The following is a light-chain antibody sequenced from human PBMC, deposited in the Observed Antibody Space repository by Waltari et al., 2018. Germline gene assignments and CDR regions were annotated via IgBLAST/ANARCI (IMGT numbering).Light chain of an antibody. CDR1: SDINVGTYK. Sequence: QAVLTQPASLSASPGASASLTCTLRSDINVGTYKIYWYQQRTGSPPQFLEKYKPDSGTQLGSGVPSRFSGSKDTSTNAGILLISGLESEDEADYYCMILYNNAVVFGGGTKVTVL. V-gene: IGLV5-45*01. CDR3: MILYNNAVV. CDR2: YKPDSGT. J-gene: IGLJ3*02.